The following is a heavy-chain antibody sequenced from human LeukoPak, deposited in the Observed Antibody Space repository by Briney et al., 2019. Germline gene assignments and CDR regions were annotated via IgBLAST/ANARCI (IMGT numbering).Heavy chain of an antibody. CDR2: ISSISSYI. Sequence: KTGGALRLSGAASGFTFIIYSMNGVRQAPGNGLDGVSSISSISSYIYYAHSWKGRFTISRDNAKNSLYLQMNSLRAEDTAVYYCARDYHYDILTGYFDYWGQGTLVTVSS. V-gene: IGHV3-21*01. CDR3: ARDYHYDILTGYFDY. J-gene: IGHJ4*02. CDR1: GFTFIIYS. D-gene: IGHD3-9*01.